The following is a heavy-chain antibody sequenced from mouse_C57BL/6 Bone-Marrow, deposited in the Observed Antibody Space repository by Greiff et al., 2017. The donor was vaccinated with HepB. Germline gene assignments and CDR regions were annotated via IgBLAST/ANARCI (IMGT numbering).Heavy chain of an antibody. CDR1: GFTFSSYT. V-gene: IGHV5-9*01. J-gene: IGHJ3*01. CDR3: ASNYYGSIWAY. Sequence: EVQLVESGGGLVKPGGSLKLSCAASGFTFSSYTMSWVRQTPEKRLEWVATISGGGGNTYYPDSVKGRFTISRDNAKNTLYLQMSSLRSEDTALYYCASNYYGSIWAYWGRGTLVTVSA. CDR2: ISGGGGNT. D-gene: IGHD1-1*01.